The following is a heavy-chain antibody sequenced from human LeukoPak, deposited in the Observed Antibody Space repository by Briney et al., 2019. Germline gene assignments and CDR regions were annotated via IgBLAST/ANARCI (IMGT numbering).Heavy chain of an antibody. CDR1: GGPISNYY. D-gene: IGHD3-3*01. CDR3: ARERRNYDFWSGYYVRGGMDV. Sequence: SETLSLTCTVSGGPISNYYWSWIQQPPGKGLEWIGYIYYGGSTNYNPSLKSRVTISVDTSKNQFSLKLSSVTAADTAVYYCARERRNYDFWSGYYVRGGMDVWGQGTTVTVSS. V-gene: IGHV4-59*01. J-gene: IGHJ6*02. CDR2: IYYGGST.